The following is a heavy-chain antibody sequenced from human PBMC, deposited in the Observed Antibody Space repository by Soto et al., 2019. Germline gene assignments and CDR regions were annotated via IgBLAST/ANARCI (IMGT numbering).Heavy chain of an antibody. V-gene: IGHV3-23*01. CDR1: GFTFTESA. CDR2: ISDTGAST. J-gene: IGHJ4*02. CDR3: AKGRGSGWAWYFDN. D-gene: IGHD6-19*01. Sequence: EVRLLEAGGGLKQPGGSLRLSCAASGFTFTESAMNWVRQAPGKGLEWVASISDTGASTWYAESVRGRLSISRDNSKNTLYLQMNSLRGEDTAVYYCAKGRGSGWAWYFDNWGQGTLVTVSS.